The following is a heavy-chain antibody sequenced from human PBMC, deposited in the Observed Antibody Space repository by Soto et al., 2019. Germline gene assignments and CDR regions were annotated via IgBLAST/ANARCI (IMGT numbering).Heavy chain of an antibody. Sequence: GSLRLSCAASGFTFTGYYMHWVRQAPGQGLEWMGWINPNSGGTNYAQKFQGRVTMTRDTSISTAYMELSRLRSDDTAVYYCARDLDYYDSSGTFDYWGQGTLVTVSS. CDR2: INPNSGGT. J-gene: IGHJ4*02. CDR1: GFTFTGYY. V-gene: IGHV1-2*02. D-gene: IGHD3-22*01. CDR3: ARDLDYYDSSGTFDY.